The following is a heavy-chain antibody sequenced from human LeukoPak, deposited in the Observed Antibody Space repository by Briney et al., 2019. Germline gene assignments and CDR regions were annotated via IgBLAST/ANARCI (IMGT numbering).Heavy chain of an antibody. CDR1: GGSISSSGYY. CDR3: ARQGWLVPDY. V-gene: IGHV4-39*01. Sequence: PSETLSLTCTVSGGSISSSGYYWGWIRQPPGKGLEWIGSIYYSGSTYYNPSLKSRVTISVDTAKNQFSLKLSSVTAADTAVYYCARQGWLVPDYWGQGTLVTVSS. CDR2: IYYSGST. D-gene: IGHD6-19*01. J-gene: IGHJ4*02.